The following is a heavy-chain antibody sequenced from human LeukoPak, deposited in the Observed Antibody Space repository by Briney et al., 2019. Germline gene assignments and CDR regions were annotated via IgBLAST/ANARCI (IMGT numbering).Heavy chain of an antibody. CDR2: INAGNGNT. CDR1: GYTFTSYA. V-gene: IGHV1-3*01. J-gene: IGHJ4*02. D-gene: IGHD3-22*01. CDR3: ARGAPSDNYYDSSGYVDY. Sequence: GASVKVSCKASGYTFTSYAMHWVRQAPGQRLEWMGWINAGNGNTKYSQKFQGRVTITRDTSASTAYMELSSLRSEDTAVYYCARGAPSDNYYDSSGYVDYWGQGTLVTVSS.